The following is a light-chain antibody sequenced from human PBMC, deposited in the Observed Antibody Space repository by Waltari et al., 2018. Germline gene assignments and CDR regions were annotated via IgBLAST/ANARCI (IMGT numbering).Light chain of an antibody. V-gene: IGLV3-21*04. J-gene: IGLJ2*01. CDR1: NIGSKT. Sequence: SYVLTQSPSVSVAPGETARIPCGGNNIGSKTVPWYQQKTGQAPILVMFYNNDRPSGIPERFSGSNSGSTATLTISRVEAGDEADYYCQLWDSDSDHVVFGGGTKVTVL. CDR2: YNN. CDR3: QLWDSDSDHVV.